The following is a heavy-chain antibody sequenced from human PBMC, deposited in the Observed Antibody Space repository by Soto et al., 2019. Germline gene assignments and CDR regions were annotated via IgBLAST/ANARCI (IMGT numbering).Heavy chain of an antibody. J-gene: IGHJ4*02. Sequence: QVQLVQSGADVKKPGASVKVSCKASEYTFTNYFLHWVRQAPGQGLEWMGVINPRGGSASYAQKFQGRVTMTRDTSTSTVYMELSSLRSEDTAVYYCARALAVAAKGAFDYWGQGTLVTVSS. CDR3: ARALAVAAKGAFDY. V-gene: IGHV1-46*03. D-gene: IGHD6-19*01. CDR2: INPRGGSA. CDR1: EYTFTNYF.